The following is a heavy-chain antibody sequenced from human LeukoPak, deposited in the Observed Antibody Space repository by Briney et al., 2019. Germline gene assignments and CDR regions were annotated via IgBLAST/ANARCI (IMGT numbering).Heavy chain of an antibody. D-gene: IGHD2-2*01. CDR1: GGSFSGYY. CDR2: INHSGST. J-gene: IGHJ4*02. Sequence: PSETLSLTCAVYGGSFSGYYWSWIRQPLGKGLEWIGEINHSGSTNYNPSLKSRVTISVDTSKNQFSLKLSSVTAADTAVYYCARYDLCSSTSCYGGRYYFDYWGQGTLVTVSS. CDR3: ARYDLCSSTSCYGGRYYFDY. V-gene: IGHV4-34*01.